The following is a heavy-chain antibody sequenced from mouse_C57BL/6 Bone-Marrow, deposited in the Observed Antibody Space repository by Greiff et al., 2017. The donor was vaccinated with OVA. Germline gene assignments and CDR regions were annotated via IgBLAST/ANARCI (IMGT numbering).Heavy chain of an antibody. CDR1: GFTFSDYY. Sequence: EVKLMESEGGLVQPGSSMKLSCTASGFTFSDYYMAWVRQVPEKGLEWVANINYDGSSTYYLDSLKSRFIISRDNAKNILYLQMSSLKSEDTATYYCARVVLRCFDYWGQGTTLTVSS. V-gene: IGHV5-16*01. CDR2: INYDGSST. CDR3: ARVVLRCFDY. J-gene: IGHJ2*01. D-gene: IGHD1-1*01.